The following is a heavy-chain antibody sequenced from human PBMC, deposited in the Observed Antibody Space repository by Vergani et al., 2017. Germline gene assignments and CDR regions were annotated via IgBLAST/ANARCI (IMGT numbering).Heavy chain of an antibody. CDR1: EFTFSNYA. J-gene: IGHJ4*02. V-gene: IGHV3-23*01. CDR2: ISGCGLSA. D-gene: IGHD3-10*01. Sequence: EVQLLESGGGLVQPGGSLRLTCAASEFTFSNYAMNWVRQAPGKGLEWVSGISGCGLSAYYTDSVKGRFTISRDNSKNMLFLQMNNLRTEDTAIYYCAKQYFVSGNYLFDYWGQGTLVTVSS. CDR3: AKQYFVSGNYLFDY.